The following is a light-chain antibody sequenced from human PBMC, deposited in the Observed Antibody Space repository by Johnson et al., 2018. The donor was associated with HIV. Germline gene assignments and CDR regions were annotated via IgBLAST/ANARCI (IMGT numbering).Light chain of an antibody. J-gene: IGLJ1*01. V-gene: IGLV1-51*02. CDR2: ENN. CDR1: TSNIGNNY. CDR3: GTWDSSLSAYV. Sequence: QSVLTQPLSVSAAPGQKVTISCSGSTSNIGNNYVSWYQQLPGTAPKLLIYENNKRPTGITDRFSGSKSGTSATLGITGLQTGDEADYYCGTWDSSLSAYVFVTGTRVTVL.